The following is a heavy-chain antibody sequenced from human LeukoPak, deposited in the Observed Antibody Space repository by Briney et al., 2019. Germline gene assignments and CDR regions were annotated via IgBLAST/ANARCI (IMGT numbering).Heavy chain of an antibody. Sequence: PGGSLRLSCAASGFTLSDYYMTWIRQAPGKGLEWVSYVSNGGGNTIFYADSVKGRFTVFRDYAKNSLYLQMNSLRAEATAVYYCARDKSNKGHDCWGQGTLVTVSP. CDR3: ARDKSNKGHDC. CDR2: VSNGGGNTI. V-gene: IGHV3-11*01. CDR1: GFTLSDYY. J-gene: IGHJ4*02.